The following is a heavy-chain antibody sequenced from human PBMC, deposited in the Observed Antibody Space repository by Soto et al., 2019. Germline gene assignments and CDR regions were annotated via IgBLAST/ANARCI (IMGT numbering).Heavy chain of an antibody. CDR2: IDPSDSYT. V-gene: IGHV5-10-1*03. Sequence: EVQLVQSGAEVKKPGESLRISCKGSGYSFTSYWISWVRQMPGKGLEWMGRIDPSDSYTNYSPSFQGHVTISADKSISTAYLQWSSLKASDTAMYYCARRDIVASTRDYGMDVWGQGTTVTVSS. D-gene: IGHD5-12*01. J-gene: IGHJ6*02. CDR1: GYSFTSYW. CDR3: ARRDIVASTRDYGMDV.